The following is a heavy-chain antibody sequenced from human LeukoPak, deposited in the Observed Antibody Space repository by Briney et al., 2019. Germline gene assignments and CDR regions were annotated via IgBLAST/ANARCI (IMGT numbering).Heavy chain of an antibody. D-gene: IGHD6-13*01. CDR2: ISGSGGST. J-gene: IGHJ4*02. V-gene: IGHV3-23*01. CDR1: GFTFSSYA. Sequence: GGSLRLSCAASGFTFSSYAMSWVRQAPGKGLEWVSAISGSGGSTYYADSVEGRFTISRDNSKNTLYLQMNSLRAEDTAVYYYTRGPTRGGGGAAAGGYWGQGTLVTVSS. CDR3: TRGPTRGGGGAAAGGY.